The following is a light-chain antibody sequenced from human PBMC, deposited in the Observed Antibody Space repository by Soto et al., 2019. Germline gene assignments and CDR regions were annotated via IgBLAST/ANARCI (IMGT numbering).Light chain of an antibody. Sequence: DIQMTQSPSSLSASVGDRVTITCRASQSIFSYLNWYQQKQGKAPKLXIYAASTLQTGVPSRFSGSGSGTDCTLTISSLQPEDSESYYCQQSYSSWATFGGGTKVDIK. V-gene: IGKV1-39*01. CDR3: QQSYSSWAT. J-gene: IGKJ4*01. CDR1: QSIFSY. CDR2: AAS.